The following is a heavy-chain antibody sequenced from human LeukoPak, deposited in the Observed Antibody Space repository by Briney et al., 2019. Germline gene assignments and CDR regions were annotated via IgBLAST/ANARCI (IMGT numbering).Heavy chain of an antibody. Sequence: PGGSLRLSCAASGFPFSSYSMNWVRQAPGKGLEWVSSISSSSSYIYYADSVKGRFTISRDNAKNSLYLQMNSLRAEDTAVYYCASGFLEWLWAFDYWGQGTLVTVSS. CDR2: ISSSSSYI. D-gene: IGHD3-3*01. CDR3: ASGFLEWLWAFDY. J-gene: IGHJ4*02. CDR1: GFPFSSYS. V-gene: IGHV3-21*01.